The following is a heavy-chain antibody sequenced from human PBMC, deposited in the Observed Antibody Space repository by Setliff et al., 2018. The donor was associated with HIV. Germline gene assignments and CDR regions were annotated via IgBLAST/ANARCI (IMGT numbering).Heavy chain of an antibody. J-gene: IGHJ4*02. V-gene: IGHV3-30-3*01. CDR1: GFTFSSYA. CDR2: ISYDGSNK. D-gene: IGHD3-16*01. CDR3: ARGAVANSMILY. Sequence: GGSLRLSCAASGFTFSSYAMHWVRQAPGKGLEWVAVISYDGSNKYYADSVKGRFTISRDNSKNTLYLQMNSLRAEDTAVYYCARGAVANSMILYWGQGTLVTVSS.